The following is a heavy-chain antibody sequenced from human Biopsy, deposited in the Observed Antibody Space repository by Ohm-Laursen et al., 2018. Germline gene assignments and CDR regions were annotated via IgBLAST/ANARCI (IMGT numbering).Heavy chain of an antibody. Sequence: SVKVSCKSPGGTFSNHGVNWVRQAPGQGLEWLGGNIPILGTGNYAQKFQDRVTVAADTSTSTATMELRSLRSDDTAVYYCATKLTGYFHHWGQGTLVIVSS. CDR1: GGTFSNHG. CDR3: ATKLTGYFHH. J-gene: IGHJ1*01. CDR2: NIPILGTG. V-gene: IGHV1-69*06. D-gene: IGHD3-9*01.